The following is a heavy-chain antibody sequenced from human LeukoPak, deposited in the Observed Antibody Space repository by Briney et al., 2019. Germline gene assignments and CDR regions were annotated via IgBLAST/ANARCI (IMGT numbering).Heavy chain of an antibody. Sequence: KPGESLKISCKGSGYSFTSYWIGWVRQMPGKGLEWMGIIYPGDSDTRYSPSFQGQVTISADKSISTAYLQWSSLKASDTAMYYCARHVGSHAYCGGDCSYYFDYWGQGTLVTVSS. CDR2: IYPGDSDT. D-gene: IGHD2-21*02. J-gene: IGHJ4*02. CDR3: ARHVGSHAYCGGDCSYYFDY. V-gene: IGHV5-51*01. CDR1: GYSFTSYW.